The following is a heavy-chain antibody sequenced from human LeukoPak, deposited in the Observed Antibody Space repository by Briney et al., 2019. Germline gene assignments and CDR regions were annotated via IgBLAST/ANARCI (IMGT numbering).Heavy chain of an antibody. J-gene: IGHJ4*02. CDR2: IWYDGGNK. Sequence: GGSLRLSCAASGFTFSSYGMHWVRQAPGKGLEWVAVIWYDGGNKYYADSVKGRFTISRDNSKNTLYLQMNSLRAEDTAVYYCAKDRGYDFWSGYLDYWGQGTLVTVSS. D-gene: IGHD3-3*01. CDR1: GFTFSSYG. V-gene: IGHV3-33*06. CDR3: AKDRGYDFWSGYLDY.